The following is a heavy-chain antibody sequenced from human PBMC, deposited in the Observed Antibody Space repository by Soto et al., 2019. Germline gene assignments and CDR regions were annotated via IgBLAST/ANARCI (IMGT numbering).Heavy chain of an antibody. D-gene: IGHD4-17*01. J-gene: IGHJ4*02. CDR1: GGTFSRHA. Sequence: QVQLVQSGAEVRKPGSSVKVSCKASGGTFSRHAISWVRQAPGQGLEWMAVIWYDGSNKYYADSVKGRFTISRDNSKNTLYLQMNSLRAEDTAIYYCARDSADYGDYTLDYWGQGTLVTVYS. V-gene: IGHV3-33*08. CDR2: IWYDGSNK. CDR3: ARDSADYGDYTLDY.